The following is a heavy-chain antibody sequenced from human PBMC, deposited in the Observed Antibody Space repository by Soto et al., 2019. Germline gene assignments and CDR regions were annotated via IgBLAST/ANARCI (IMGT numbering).Heavy chain of an antibody. CDR2: ISYDGSNK. Sequence: GGSLRLSCAASGFTFSSYGMHWVRQAPGKGLEWVAVISYDGSNKYYADSVKGRFTISRDNSKNTLYLQMNSLRAEDTAVYYCAKDGDKFYYYYGMDVWGQGTTVTVSS. CDR1: GFTFSSYG. J-gene: IGHJ6*02. V-gene: IGHV3-30*18. CDR3: AKDGDKFYYYYGMDV.